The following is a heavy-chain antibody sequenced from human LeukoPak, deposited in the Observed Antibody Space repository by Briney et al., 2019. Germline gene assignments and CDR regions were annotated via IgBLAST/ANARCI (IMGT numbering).Heavy chain of an antibody. CDR1: GYTFTSYY. CDR3: ATGKYYYDSSGTLDY. J-gene: IGHJ4*02. D-gene: IGHD3-22*01. V-gene: IGHV1-46*01. CDR2: INPSGGST. Sequence: ASVKVSFKASGYTFTSYYMHWVRQAPGQGLEWMGIINPSGGSTSYAQKFQGRVTMTRDTSTCTVYMELSSLRSEDTAVYYCATGKYYYDSSGTLDYWGQGTLVTVSS.